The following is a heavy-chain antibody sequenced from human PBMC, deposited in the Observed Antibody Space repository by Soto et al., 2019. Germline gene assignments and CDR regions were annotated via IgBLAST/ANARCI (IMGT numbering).Heavy chain of an antibody. CDR3: ARVHLDYYDSSLPGY. Sequence: ASVKVSCKASGYTFTGYYMHWVRQAPGQGLEWMGWINPNSGGTNYAQKFQGRVTMTRDTSISTAYMELSRLRPDDTAVYYWARVHLDYYDSSLPGYWGQGTLVTVSS. CDR1: GYTFTGYY. D-gene: IGHD3-22*01. CDR2: INPNSGGT. V-gene: IGHV1-2*02. J-gene: IGHJ4*02.